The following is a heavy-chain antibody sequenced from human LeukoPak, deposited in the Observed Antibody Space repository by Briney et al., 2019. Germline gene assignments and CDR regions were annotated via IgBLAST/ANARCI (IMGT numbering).Heavy chain of an antibody. V-gene: IGHV3-23*01. Sequence: SGGSLRLSCAASGFTFSNYAMSWVRQAPGKGLEWVSAISGSGGSTYYADSVKGRFTISRDNSNNTLYLQMNSLRAEDTAVYYCACHGGWSGPSEWGQGTLVTVSS. CDR1: GFTFSNYA. D-gene: IGHD6-19*01. CDR3: ACHGGWSGPSE. J-gene: IGHJ4*02. CDR2: ISGSGGST.